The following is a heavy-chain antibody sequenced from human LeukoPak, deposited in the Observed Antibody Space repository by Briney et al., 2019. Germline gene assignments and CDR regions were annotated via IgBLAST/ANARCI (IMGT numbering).Heavy chain of an antibody. Sequence: GGSLRLSCAASGFTFSNYGMHWVRQAPGKGLEWVAVISYDGSNKYCVDSVKGRFTISRDNSKNTVNLQMSSLRAEDSAIYYCAKEPGIAAAGMSYFDNWGQGILVTVSS. CDR1: GFTFSNYG. J-gene: IGHJ4*02. D-gene: IGHD6-13*01. CDR3: AKEPGIAAAGMSYFDN. V-gene: IGHV3-30*18. CDR2: ISYDGSNK.